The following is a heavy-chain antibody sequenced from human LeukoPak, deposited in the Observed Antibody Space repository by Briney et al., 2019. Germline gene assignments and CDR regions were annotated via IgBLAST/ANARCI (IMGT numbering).Heavy chain of an antibody. D-gene: IGHD4-17*01. CDR2: ITSSGTTT. J-gene: IGHJ4*02. V-gene: IGHV3-11*01. Sequence: PGGSLRLSCTVSGFTLTGHYMSWFRQSPGRGLEWISWITSSGTTTDYADSVKGRFTISRDNTKNSVYLQMSSLRADDTAVYYCARDPDYGDPYWGQGTLVTVSS. CDR1: GFTLTGHY. CDR3: ARDPDYGDPY.